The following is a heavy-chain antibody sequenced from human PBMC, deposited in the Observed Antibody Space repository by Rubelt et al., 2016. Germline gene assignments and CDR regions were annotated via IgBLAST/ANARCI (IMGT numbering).Heavy chain of an antibody. J-gene: IGHJ5*02. CDR3: ARDKEWLATRGFQNWFDP. CDR2: VSAFNGNT. V-gene: IGHV1-18*01. D-gene: IGHD6-19*01. CDR1: GYTFTNYD. Sequence: QVQLVQSGAEVKKPGASVKVSCKASGYTFTNYDIIWVRQAPGQGLEWMGWVSAFNGNTNSAQKFQDRVSMTTDTSTSAAYMELRSLRSDDTAVYYCARDKEWLATRGFQNWFDPWGQGTLVTVSS.